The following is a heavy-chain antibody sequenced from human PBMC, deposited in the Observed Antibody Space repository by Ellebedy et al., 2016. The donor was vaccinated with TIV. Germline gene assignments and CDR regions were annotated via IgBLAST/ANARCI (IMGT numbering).Heavy chain of an antibody. CDR3: ARGLLPETQAAADAFDI. CDR2: MNPNSGNT. D-gene: IGHD6-13*01. J-gene: IGHJ3*02. Sequence: AASVKVSCKASGYTFTGYYMHWVRQAPGQGLEWMGWMNPNSGNTGYAQKFQGRVTMTRNTSISTAYMELSSLRSEDTAVYYCARGLLPETQAAADAFDIWGQGTMVTVSS. CDR1: GYTFTGYY. V-gene: IGHV1-8*02.